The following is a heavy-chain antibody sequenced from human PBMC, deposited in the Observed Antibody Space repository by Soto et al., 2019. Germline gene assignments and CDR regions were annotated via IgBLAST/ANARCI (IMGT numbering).Heavy chain of an antibody. V-gene: IGHV3-21*01. Sequence: GGSLRLSCAASGLTFSSYSMNWVRQAPGKGLEWVSSISSSGSYIYYADSVKGRFTISRDNAKNSLYLQMNSLRAEDTAVYYCARDQPGYSYGYGLGYWGQGTLVTVSS. D-gene: IGHD5-18*01. CDR3: ARDQPGYSYGYGLGY. CDR2: ISSSGSYI. J-gene: IGHJ4*02. CDR1: GLTFSSYS.